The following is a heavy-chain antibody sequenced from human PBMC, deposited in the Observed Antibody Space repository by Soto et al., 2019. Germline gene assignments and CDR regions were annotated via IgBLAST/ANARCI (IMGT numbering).Heavy chain of an antibody. CDR1: GGFVSSGSYY. J-gene: IGHJ3*02. V-gene: IGHV4-34*01. Sequence: QVQLQQWGAGLLKPSETLSLTCAVYGGFVSSGSYYWSWIRQPPGKGLEWIGEMSHSGGTHFNPSLKSRVTISVDTSKNQFSLKMSSVPAADTALYYCARVERGTVTTVVDAFDIWGPGTMVTVSS. CDR3: ARVERGTVTTVVDAFDI. CDR2: MSHSGGT. D-gene: IGHD1-1*01.